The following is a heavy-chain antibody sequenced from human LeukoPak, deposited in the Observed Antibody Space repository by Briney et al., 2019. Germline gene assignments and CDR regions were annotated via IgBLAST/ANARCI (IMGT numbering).Heavy chain of an antibody. J-gene: IGHJ6*03. CDR1: GYTFTSYD. Sequence: ASVKVSCKASGYTFTSYDINWVRQATGQRLEWMGWMNPNSGNTGYAQKFQGRVTITRNTSISTAYMELSSLRSEDTAVYYCARGTIWSGYYPPYYYYYMDVWGKGTTVTVSS. D-gene: IGHD3-3*01. V-gene: IGHV1-8*03. CDR2: MNPNSGNT. CDR3: ARGTIWSGYYPPYYYYYMDV.